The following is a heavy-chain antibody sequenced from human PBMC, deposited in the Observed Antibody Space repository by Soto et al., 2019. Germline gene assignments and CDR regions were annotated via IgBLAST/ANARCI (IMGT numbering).Heavy chain of an antibody. CDR3: ARDFGSLGATIDY. CDR1: GFTFSSYA. V-gene: IGHV3-30-3*01. D-gene: IGHD1-26*01. J-gene: IGHJ4*02. CDR2: ISYDGSNN. Sequence: GGSLRLSCAASGFTFSSYAMHWVRQAPGKGLEWVAAISYDGSNNYYADSVKGRFTISRDNSKNTLYLQMNSLRAEDTAVYYCARDFGSLGATIDYWGQGTLVTVSS.